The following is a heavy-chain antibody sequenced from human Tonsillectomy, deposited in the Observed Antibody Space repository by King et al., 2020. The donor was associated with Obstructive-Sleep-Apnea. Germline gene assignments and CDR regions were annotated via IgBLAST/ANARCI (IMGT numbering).Heavy chain of an antibody. CDR1: GFTFSSYS. CDR2: ISSSSSTI. D-gene: IGHD6-19*01. V-gene: IGHV3-48*04. J-gene: IGHJ3*02. CDR3: ARGSYSSGWSNLLGAFDI. Sequence: VQLVESGGGLVQPGGSLRLSCAASGFTFSSYSMHWVRQAPGKGLEWVSYISSSSSTIYYADSVKGRFTISRDNAKNSLYLQINSLRAEDTAVYYCARGSYSSGWSNLLGAFDIWGQGTMVTVAS.